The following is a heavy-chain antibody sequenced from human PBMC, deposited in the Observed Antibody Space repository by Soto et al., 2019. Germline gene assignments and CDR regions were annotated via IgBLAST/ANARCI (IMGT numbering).Heavy chain of an antibody. Sequence: GGSLRLSCVGSGFDVTTNCMRWVRQAPGKGLECVSIVCTGGATHYADSVKGRFTISRDRSKNTVHLQMNNVRAEDTAVYYCVRDKRTISGIFPGYWGQGISVTVSS. CDR1: GFDVTTNC. CDR3: VRDKRTISGIFPGY. D-gene: IGHD1-1*01. J-gene: IGHJ4*02. CDR2: VCTGGAT. V-gene: IGHV3-53*01.